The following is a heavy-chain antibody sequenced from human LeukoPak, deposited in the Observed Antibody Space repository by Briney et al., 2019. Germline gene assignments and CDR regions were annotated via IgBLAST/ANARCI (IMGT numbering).Heavy chain of an antibody. CDR3: ARDLVDIVVVPAPDI. J-gene: IGHJ3*02. CDR2: ISYDGSNK. D-gene: IGHD2-2*03. V-gene: IGHV3-30-3*01. CDR1: GFTFSSYA. Sequence: GGSLRLSCAASGFTFSSYAMHWVRKAPGKGLEWVAVISYDGSNKYYADSVKGRFTISRDNSKNTLYLQMNSLRAEDTAVYYCARDLVDIVVVPAPDIWGQGTMVTVSS.